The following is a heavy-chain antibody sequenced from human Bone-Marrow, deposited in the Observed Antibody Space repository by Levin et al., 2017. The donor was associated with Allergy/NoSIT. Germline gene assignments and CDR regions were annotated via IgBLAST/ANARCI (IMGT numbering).Heavy chain of an antibody. CDR1: GFTFSSFGTYG. Sequence: LSLTCAASGFTFSSFGTYGMHWVRQAPGKGLEWVAVISYDGSKKYYADSVKGRFSISRDNSKNMLYLQMNTLRAEDTAVYFCAKEELEYCGGDCYELDYWGRGTLVTVSS. D-gene: IGHD2-21*02. J-gene: IGHJ4*02. V-gene: IGHV3-30*18. CDR2: ISYDGSKK. CDR3: AKEELEYCGGDCYELDY.